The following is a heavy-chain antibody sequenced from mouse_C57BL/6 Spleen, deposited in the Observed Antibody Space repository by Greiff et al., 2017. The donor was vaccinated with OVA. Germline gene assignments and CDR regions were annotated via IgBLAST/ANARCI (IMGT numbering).Heavy chain of an antibody. CDR1: GYTFTSYW. V-gene: IGHV1-55*01. Sequence: VQLQQPGAELVKPGASVKMSCKASGYTFTSYWITWVKQRPGQGLEWIGDIYPGSGSTNYNEKFKSKATLTVDTSSSTAYMQLSSLTSEDSAVYYCAREDGSSNWYFDVWGTGTTVTVSS. J-gene: IGHJ1*03. CDR2: IYPGSGST. D-gene: IGHD1-1*01. CDR3: AREDGSSNWYFDV.